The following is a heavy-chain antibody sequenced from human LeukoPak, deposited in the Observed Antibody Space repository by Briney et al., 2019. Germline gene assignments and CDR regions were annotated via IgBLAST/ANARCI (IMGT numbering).Heavy chain of an antibody. Sequence: AGGSLRLSCAASGFTFSSYAMSWVRQAPRKGLEWVSTIRGSGGGTYYADSVKGRFTISRDNSKNTLYLQMNSLRDEDTALYYCAKAGIGVVGYFDYWGQGTLVTVSS. J-gene: IGHJ4*02. CDR1: GFTFSSYA. CDR3: AKAGIGVVGYFDY. V-gene: IGHV3-23*01. D-gene: IGHD6-19*01. CDR2: IRGSGGGT.